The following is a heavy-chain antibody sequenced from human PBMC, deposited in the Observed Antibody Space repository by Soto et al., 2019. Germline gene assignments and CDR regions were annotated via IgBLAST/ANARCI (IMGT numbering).Heavy chain of an antibody. V-gene: IGHV3-48*01. Sequence: EVQLVESGGGLVQPGGSLRLSCAASGFTFSSYSMNWVRQAPGKGLEWVSYISSSSSTIYYADSVKGRFTISRDNAKNSLYLKMNSLRAEDTAVYYCAPHSGYYDYWGQGTLVTVSS. CDR3: APHSGYYDY. CDR2: ISSSSSTI. CDR1: GFTFSSYS. J-gene: IGHJ4*02. D-gene: IGHD3-22*01.